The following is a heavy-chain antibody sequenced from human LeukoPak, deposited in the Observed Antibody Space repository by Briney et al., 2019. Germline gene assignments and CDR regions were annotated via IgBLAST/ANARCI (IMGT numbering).Heavy chain of an antibody. D-gene: IGHD3-22*01. CDR3: ARDYYDSSGYRYDAFDI. V-gene: IGHV4-4*07. CDR1: GGSIGSYY. CDR2: IYTSGST. J-gene: IGHJ3*02. Sequence: PSETPSLTCTVSGGSIGSYYWSWIRQPAGKVLEWIGRIYTSGSTNYNPSLKSRVTMSVDTSKNQFSLKLSSVTAADTAVYYCARDYYDSSGYRYDAFDIWGQGTMVTVSS.